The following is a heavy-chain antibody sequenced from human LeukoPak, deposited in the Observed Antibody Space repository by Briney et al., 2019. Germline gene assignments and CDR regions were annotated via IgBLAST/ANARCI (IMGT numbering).Heavy chain of an antibody. J-gene: IGHJ4*02. CDR2: IYPGDSDT. V-gene: IGHV5-51*01. CDR1: GHIFNSYW. CDR3: ARRYGRPFDY. Sequence: PGESLKISCKGSGHIFNSYWIAWVRQMPGKGLEWMGIIYPGDSDTRYSPSFQGQVTMSADKSTSTAYLQWSSLKASDTAMYYCARRYGRPFDYWGQGTLVTVSS. D-gene: IGHD4-17*01.